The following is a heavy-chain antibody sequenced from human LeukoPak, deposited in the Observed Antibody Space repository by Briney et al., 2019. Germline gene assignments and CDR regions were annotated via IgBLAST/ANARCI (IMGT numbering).Heavy chain of an antibody. Sequence: PSETLSLTCAVYGGSFSGYYWSWIRQPPGKGLEWIGEINHSGSTNYNPSLKSRVTISVDTSKNQFSLKLSSVTAADTAVYYCGRNVASGQWLVPYYFDYWGQGTLVTVSS. CDR3: GRNVASGQWLVPYYFDY. V-gene: IGHV4-34*01. CDR1: GGSFSGYY. J-gene: IGHJ4*02. D-gene: IGHD6-19*01. CDR2: INHSGST.